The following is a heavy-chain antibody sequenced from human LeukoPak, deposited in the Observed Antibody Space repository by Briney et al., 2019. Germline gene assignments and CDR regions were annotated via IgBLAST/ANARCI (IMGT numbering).Heavy chain of an antibody. CDR2: IYHSGST. CDR1: GGSISSGGYY. Sequence: SETLSLTCTVSGGSISSGGYYWSWIRQHPGKGLEWIGYIYHSGSTYYNPSLKSRVTIPVDTSKNQFSLKLSSVTAADTAVYYCARGWQQLAKPFDYWGQGTLVTVSS. D-gene: IGHD6-13*01. V-gene: IGHV4-31*03. J-gene: IGHJ4*02. CDR3: ARGWQQLAKPFDY.